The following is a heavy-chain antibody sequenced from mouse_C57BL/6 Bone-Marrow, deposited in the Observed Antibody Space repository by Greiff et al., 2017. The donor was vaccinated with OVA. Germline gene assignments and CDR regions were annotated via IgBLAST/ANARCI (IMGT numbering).Heavy chain of an antibody. CDR2: ISRGGSYT. CDR1: GFTFSSYG. Sequence: DVHLVESGGDLVKPGGSLKLSCAASGFTFSSYGMSWVRQTPDKRLEWVATISRGGSYTYYPDSVQGRFTISRDNAKNTLYLQMSSLKSEDTAMYYCARRYDYFAYWGQGTLVTVSA. D-gene: IGHD2-4*01. CDR3: ARRYDYFAY. J-gene: IGHJ3*01. V-gene: IGHV5-6*02.